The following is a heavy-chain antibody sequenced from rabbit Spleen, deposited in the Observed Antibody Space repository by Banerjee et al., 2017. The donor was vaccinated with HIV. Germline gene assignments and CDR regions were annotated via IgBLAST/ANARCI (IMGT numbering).Heavy chain of an antibody. V-gene: IGHV1S45*01. CDR3: ARDLVAVIGWNFNL. D-gene: IGHD1-1*01. Sequence: QEQLVESGGDLVKPGASLTLTCIASGVSFSGSSYMCWVRQAPGKGLEWIACIEGGSSAFTYFASWAKGRFTISKTSSTTVTLQMTSLTAADTATYFCARDLVAVIGWNFNLWGPGTLVTVS. CDR2: IEGGSSAFT. CDR1: GVSFSGSSY. J-gene: IGHJ4*01.